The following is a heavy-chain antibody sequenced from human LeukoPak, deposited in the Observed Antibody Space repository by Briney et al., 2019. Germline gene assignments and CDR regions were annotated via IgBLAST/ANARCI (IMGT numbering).Heavy chain of an antibody. Sequence: GGSLRLSRAASGFTFSSYSMNWVRQAPGKGLEWVSYISSSSSTVYYADSVKGRFTISRDNAKNSLYLQMNSLRAEDTAVYYCARNPLWFGELLPFDYWGQGTLVTVSS. CDR1: GFTFSSYS. D-gene: IGHD3-10*01. CDR3: ARNPLWFGELLPFDY. J-gene: IGHJ4*02. CDR2: ISSSSSTV. V-gene: IGHV3-48*01.